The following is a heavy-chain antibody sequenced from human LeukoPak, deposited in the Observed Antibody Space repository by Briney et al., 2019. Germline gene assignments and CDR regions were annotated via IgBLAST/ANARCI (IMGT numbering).Heavy chain of an antibody. J-gene: IGHJ6*03. CDR1: GGSFSGYY. D-gene: IGHD3-10*01. CDR2: INHSGST. CDR3: ARRVGRYFGERAYYYYYMDV. Sequence: SETLSLTCAVYGGSFSGYYWSWTRQPPGKGLEWIGEINHSGSTNYNPSLKSRVTMSVDTSKNQFSLKLSSVTAADTAVYYCARRVGRYFGERAYYYYYMDVWGKGTTVTISS. V-gene: IGHV4-34*01.